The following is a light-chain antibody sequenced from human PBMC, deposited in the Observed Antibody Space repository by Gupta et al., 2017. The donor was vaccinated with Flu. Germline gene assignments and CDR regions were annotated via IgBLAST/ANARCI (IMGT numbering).Light chain of an antibody. J-gene: IGLJ3*02. CDR2: GNS. V-gene: IGLV1-40*01. Sequence: VTISCTGSSSNIGAGYDVHWYQQRPGTAPKLLIYGNSNRPSGVPDRFSGSKSGTSASLAITGLQAEDEADYYCQSYDSSRSGSVFGGGTKLTVL. CDR3: QSYDSSRSGSV. CDR1: SSNIGAGYD.